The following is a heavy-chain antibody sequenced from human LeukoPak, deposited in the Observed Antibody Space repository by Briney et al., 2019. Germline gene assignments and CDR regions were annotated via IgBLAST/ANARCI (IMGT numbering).Heavy chain of an antibody. CDR2: IYYSGST. Sequence: SETLSLTCTVSGGSISSSSNYWGWIRQPPGKGLEWIGSIYYSGSTYYNPSLKSRVTISVDTSKNQFSLKLSSVTAADTAVYYCASGVHYDLFLPPFDYWGQGTLVTVSS. J-gene: IGHJ4*02. CDR3: ASGVHYDLFLPPFDY. CDR1: GGSISSSSNY. D-gene: IGHD2-21*01. V-gene: IGHV4-39*07.